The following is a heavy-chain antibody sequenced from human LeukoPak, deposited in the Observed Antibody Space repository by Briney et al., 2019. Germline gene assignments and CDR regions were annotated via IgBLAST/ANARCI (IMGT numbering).Heavy chain of an antibody. Sequence: GGSLRLSCAASGFTFSSYAMTWVRQAPGKGLEWVANIKEDGSREYYVDSVKGRFTISRDNAKNSLYLQMDSLTAEDTAVYYCARDSPGYGAYVSWGQGTLVSVSS. D-gene: IGHD5-12*01. J-gene: IGHJ1*01. CDR2: IKEDGSRE. CDR3: ARDSPGYGAYVS. V-gene: IGHV3-7*01. CDR1: GFTFSSYA.